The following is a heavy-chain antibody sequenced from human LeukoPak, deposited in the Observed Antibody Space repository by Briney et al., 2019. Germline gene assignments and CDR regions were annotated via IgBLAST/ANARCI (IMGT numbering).Heavy chain of an antibody. J-gene: IGHJ5*02. CDR3: ARVLEIAAAGISRGFDP. CDR1: GGTFSSYA. CDR2: IIPIFGTA. D-gene: IGHD6-13*01. V-gene: IGHV1-69*13. Sequence: SVKVSCKASGGTFSSYAISWVRQAPGQGLEWMGGIIPIFGTANYAQKFQGRVTITADESTSTAYMELSSLRSEDTAVYYCARVLEIAAAGISRGFDPWGQGTLVTVSS.